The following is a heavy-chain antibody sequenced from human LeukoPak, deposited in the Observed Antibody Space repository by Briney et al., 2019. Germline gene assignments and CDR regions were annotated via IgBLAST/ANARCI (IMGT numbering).Heavy chain of an antibody. Sequence: GGTLRLSCAASGFTFSSYGMSWVRQAPGKGLEWVSSINTSGGSTYYADSLQGRFTISRDNSKNTLHLQMNNVRAEDTALYYCMKLPTMIIVIDTDFEYWGQGAQVTVSS. V-gene: IGHV3-23*01. CDR3: MKLPTMIIVIDTDFEY. CDR2: INTSGGST. CDR1: GFTFSSYG. D-gene: IGHD2-21*01. J-gene: IGHJ4*02.